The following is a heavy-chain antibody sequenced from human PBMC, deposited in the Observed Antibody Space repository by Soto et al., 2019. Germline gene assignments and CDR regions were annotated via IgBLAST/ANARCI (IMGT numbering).Heavy chain of an antibody. CDR1: VYTFTSYG. Sequence: ASVKVSCKASVYTFTSYGISWVRQAPGQGLEWMGWISAYNGNTNYAQKLQGRVTMTTDTSTSTAYMELRSLRSDDTAVYYCARYIAVAGTVWFDPWGQGTLVTVSS. CDR2: ISAYNGNT. D-gene: IGHD6-19*01. J-gene: IGHJ5*02. CDR3: ARYIAVAGTVWFDP. V-gene: IGHV1-18*04.